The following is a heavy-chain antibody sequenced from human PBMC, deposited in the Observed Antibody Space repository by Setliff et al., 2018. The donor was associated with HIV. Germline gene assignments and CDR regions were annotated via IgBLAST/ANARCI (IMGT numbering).Heavy chain of an antibody. CDR2: ISGGVDST. CDR1: GFTFSNYA. Sequence: PGGSLRLSCAASGFTFSNYAMSWVRQAPGKGLEWVSAISGGVDSTFYADSLKGRFTISGDKSKNTLYLQMNSLRAEDTAIYYCAKAFYSGFDFRFFQHWGQGTVVTVSS. D-gene: IGHD5-12*01. J-gene: IGHJ1*01. V-gene: IGHV3-23*01. CDR3: AKAFYSGFDFRFFQH.